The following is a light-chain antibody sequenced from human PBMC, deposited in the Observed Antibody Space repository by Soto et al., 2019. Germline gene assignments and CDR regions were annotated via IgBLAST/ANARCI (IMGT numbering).Light chain of an antibody. CDR2: AAS. Sequence: DIQLTQYPSSVSASVGDRVTITCRASQGISSWLAWYQQKPGKAPRLLIHAASTLQSGVPSRFSGSGSGTDFTLTISSLQPEDFATYYCQQYNSYSRTFGQGTKVAIK. J-gene: IGKJ1*01. CDR3: QQYNSYSRT. CDR1: QGISSW. V-gene: IGKV1D-16*01.